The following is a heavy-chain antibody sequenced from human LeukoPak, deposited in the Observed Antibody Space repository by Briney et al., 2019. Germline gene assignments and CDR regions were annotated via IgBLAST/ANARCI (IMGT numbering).Heavy chain of an antibody. J-gene: IGHJ4*02. CDR3: ARYPGMATNHENFDY. CDR2: IYYSGST. V-gene: IGHV4-59*01. D-gene: IGHD5-24*01. CDR1: GGSISSYY. Sequence: SETLSLTCTVSGGSISSYYWSWIWQPPGKGLEWIGYIYYSGSTNYSPSLKSRVTISVDTSKNQFSLKLSSVTAADTAVYYCARYPGMATNHENFDYWGQGTLVTVSS.